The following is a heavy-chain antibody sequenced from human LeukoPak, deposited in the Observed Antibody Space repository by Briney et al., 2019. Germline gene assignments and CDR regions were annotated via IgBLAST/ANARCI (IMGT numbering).Heavy chain of an antibody. D-gene: IGHD3-22*01. V-gene: IGHV4-61*02. J-gene: IGHJ4*02. CDR1: GGSISSGNYY. CDR2: IKTSGRN. Sequence: SETLSLTCTVSGGSISSGNYYWSWIRQPAGKGLEWIGRIKTSGRNNYNPSLKSRVTISVDTSKNQFSLKLSSVTAADTAVYYCARLWETYYYDSSGYYYFDYWGQGTLVTVSS. CDR3: ARLWETYYYDSSGYYYFDY.